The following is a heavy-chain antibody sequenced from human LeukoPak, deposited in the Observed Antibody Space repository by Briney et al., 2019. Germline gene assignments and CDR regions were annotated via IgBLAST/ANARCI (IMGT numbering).Heavy chain of an antibody. J-gene: IGHJ6*03. Sequence: GGSLGLSCAASGFTFSSSAMSWVRQAPGKGLEWVSNISGSGSGGSTYYADSVKGRFTISRDNSKNTLYLQMNSLRAEDTAVYYCARDWQTVDGNYYYMDVWGKGTTVTISS. V-gene: IGHV3-23*01. CDR3: ARDWQTVDGNYYYMDV. D-gene: IGHD4-17*01. CDR1: GFTFSSSA. CDR2: ISGSGSGGST.